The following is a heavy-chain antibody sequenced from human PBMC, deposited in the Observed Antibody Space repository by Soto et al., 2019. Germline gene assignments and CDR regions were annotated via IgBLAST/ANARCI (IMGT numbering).Heavy chain of an antibody. CDR3: ARAVKWFGENGMDV. D-gene: IGHD3-10*01. CDR1: GFTFSNYA. V-gene: IGHV3-30-3*01. Sequence: QVQLVEAGGGVVQPGRSLRLSCAASGFTFSNYAMHWVRQAPGKGLEWVAVISYDGSNKYYADSVKGRFTISRDNSKNTLYLQRNSLRAEDTAVYYCARAVKWFGENGMDVWGQGTTVTVSS. CDR2: ISYDGSNK. J-gene: IGHJ6*02.